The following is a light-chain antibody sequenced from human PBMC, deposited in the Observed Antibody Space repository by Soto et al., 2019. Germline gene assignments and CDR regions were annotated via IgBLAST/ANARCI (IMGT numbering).Light chain of an antibody. J-gene: IGKJ4*01. CDR1: QSVSYSY. V-gene: IGKV3-20*01. Sequence: EIVLTQSPGTLSLSPGERATLSCRASQSVSYSYLAWYQQKPGQAPRLLIYGASSRATGIPYRFGGSGSGTDFTLTISRLEPEDFAVYYCQQYVTSPLTFGGGTKVEIK. CDR2: GAS. CDR3: QQYVTSPLT.